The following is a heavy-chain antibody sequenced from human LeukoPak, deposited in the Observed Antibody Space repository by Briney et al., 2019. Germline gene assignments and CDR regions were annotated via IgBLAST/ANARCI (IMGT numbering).Heavy chain of an antibody. V-gene: IGHV3-23*01. CDR1: GFTFSSYA. CDR2: ISGSGGAT. J-gene: IGHJ4*02. CDR3: AKDGGSGYYYFDY. D-gene: IGHD3-22*01. Sequence: GGSLRLSCAASGFTFSSYAMSWVRQAPGKGLEWVSAISGSGGATYYADSVKGRFTISRDNSKNTLYVQMNSLRAEDTAVYYCAKDGGSGYYYFDYWGQGTLVTVSS.